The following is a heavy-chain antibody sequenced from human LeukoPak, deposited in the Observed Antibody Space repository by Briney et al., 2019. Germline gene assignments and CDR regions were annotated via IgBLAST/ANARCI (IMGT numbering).Heavy chain of an antibody. V-gene: IGHV4-59*01. Sequence: SETLSLTCTVSGGSISSYYWSWIRQPPGKGLEWIGYIYHSGSTNYNPSLKSRVTISVDTSKNQFSLKLSSVTAADTAVYYCARGSPYYYDSSGFNSANAFDIWGQGTMVTVSS. D-gene: IGHD3-22*01. CDR1: GGSISSYY. CDR3: ARGSPYYYDSSGFNSANAFDI. J-gene: IGHJ3*02. CDR2: IYHSGST.